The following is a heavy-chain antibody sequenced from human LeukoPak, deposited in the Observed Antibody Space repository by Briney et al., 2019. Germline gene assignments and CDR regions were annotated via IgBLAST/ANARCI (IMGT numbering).Heavy chain of an antibody. V-gene: IGHV1-69*04. D-gene: IGHD6-13*01. CDR1: GGTFSSYA. CDR3: ARGQQQVRTHPFDY. CDR2: IIPILGIA. J-gene: IGHJ4*02. Sequence: VASVKVSCKASGGTFSSYAISWVRQAPGQGLEWMGRIIPILGIANYAQKFQGRVTITADKSTSTAYMELSSLRSEDTAVYYCARGQQQVRTHPFDYWGQGTLVTVSS.